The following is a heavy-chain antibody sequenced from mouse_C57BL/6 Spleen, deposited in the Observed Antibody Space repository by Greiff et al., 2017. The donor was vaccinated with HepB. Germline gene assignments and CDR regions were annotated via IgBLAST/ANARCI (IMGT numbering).Heavy chain of an antibody. J-gene: IGHJ2*01. CDR3: ARGYYGSSYGY. CDR2: IHPNSGST. D-gene: IGHD1-1*01. Sequence: QVQLKQPGAELVKPGASVMLSCKASGYTFTSYWMHWVKQRPGQGLEWIGMIHPNSGSTNYNEKFKSKATLTVDKSSSTAYMQLSSLTSEDSAVYYCARGYYGSSYGYWGQGTTLTVSS. V-gene: IGHV1-64*01. CDR1: GYTFTSYW.